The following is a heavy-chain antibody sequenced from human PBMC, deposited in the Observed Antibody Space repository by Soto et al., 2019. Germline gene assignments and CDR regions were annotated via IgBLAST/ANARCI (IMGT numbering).Heavy chain of an antibody. CDR2: ISYDGSNK. J-gene: IGHJ6*02. D-gene: IGHD6-13*01. CDR3: AKTIAAAGDYYYYYGMDV. CDR1: GFTFSYYT. Sequence: PGGSLRLSCSASGFTFSYYTMHWVRQAPGKGLEWVAVISYDGSNKYYADSVKGRFTISRDNSKNTLYLQMNSLRAEDTAVYYCAKTIAAAGDYYYYYGMDVWGQGTTVTVSS. V-gene: IGHV3-30*18.